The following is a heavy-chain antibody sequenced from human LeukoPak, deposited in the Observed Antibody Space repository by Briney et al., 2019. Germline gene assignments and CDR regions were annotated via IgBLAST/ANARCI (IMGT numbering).Heavy chain of an antibody. CDR3: ATGRDANSARGYYDMDV. CDR1: GGSITGYY. Sequence: SETLSLTCTVSGGSITGYYWTWIRQPAGKGLEWIGRIYSGGSTNYNPPLKSRVTMSVDTSKNQFSLKLSSVTAADTAVYYCATGRDANSARGYYDMDVWGQGTTVTVSS. CDR2: IYSGGST. D-gene: IGHD5-24*01. V-gene: IGHV4-4*07. J-gene: IGHJ6*02.